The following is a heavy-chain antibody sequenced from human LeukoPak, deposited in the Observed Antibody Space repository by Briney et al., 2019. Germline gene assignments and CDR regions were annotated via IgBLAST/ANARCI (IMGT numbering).Heavy chain of an antibody. D-gene: IGHD3-3*01. CDR2: IYISGTT. J-gene: IGHJ6*03. CDR1: GGSISNYY. CDR3: ARGSSITIFGVVNFYYMDV. Sequence: PSETLSLTCTVSGGSISNYYWSWIRQPAGKGLEWIGRIYISGTTNYNPSLKSRVTMSVDTSKNQFSLKLTSVTAADTAVYYCARGSSITIFGVVNFYYMDVWGRGTTATVSS. V-gene: IGHV4-4*07.